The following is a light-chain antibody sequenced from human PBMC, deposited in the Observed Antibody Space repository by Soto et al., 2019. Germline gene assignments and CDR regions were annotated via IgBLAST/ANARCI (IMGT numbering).Light chain of an antibody. Sequence: EIVLTQSPGTLSLSPGERATLSCRASQSVSSNYLVWYQQKPGQAPRPLIYGASTRATGIPDRFSGSGSGADFTLTISSLEPEDCAVYYSQQYAGSSSTFGQGTKLEIK. V-gene: IGKV3-20*01. J-gene: IGKJ2*01. CDR3: QQYAGSSST. CDR1: QSVSSNY. CDR2: GAS.